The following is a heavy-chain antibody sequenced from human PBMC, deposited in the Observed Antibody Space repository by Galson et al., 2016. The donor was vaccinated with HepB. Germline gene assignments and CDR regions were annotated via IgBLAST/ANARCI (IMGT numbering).Heavy chain of an antibody. Sequence: SLRLSCAVSGFSFSTYWMTWVRQAPGKGLEWVSSISGTSSYIYYADSVKGRITISRDNAKNSLYLQMNSLRAEDTAVYYCARGLVNTIFGVVISYYYIDVWGEGTTVTVSS. J-gene: IGHJ6*03. V-gene: IGHV3-21*01. D-gene: IGHD3-3*01. CDR2: ISGTSSYI. CDR1: GFSFSTYW. CDR3: ARGLVNTIFGVVISYYYIDV.